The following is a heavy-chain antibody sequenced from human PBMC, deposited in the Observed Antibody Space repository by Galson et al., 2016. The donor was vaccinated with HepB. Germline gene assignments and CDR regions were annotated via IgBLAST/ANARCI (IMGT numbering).Heavy chain of an antibody. J-gene: IGHJ4*02. V-gene: IGHV4-31*11. CDR1: GGSISSGGYY. D-gene: IGHD3-10*01. CDR2: IYYSGNT. Sequence: TLSLTCAVSGGSISSGGYYWSWIRQVPGKGLEWIGHIYYSGNTYYNPSLRSRVTMSVHTSKNQLSLWLNSVTAADTAVFYCARDRSYGSGSYSDFWGQGTLVTVSS. CDR3: ARDRSYGSGSYSDF.